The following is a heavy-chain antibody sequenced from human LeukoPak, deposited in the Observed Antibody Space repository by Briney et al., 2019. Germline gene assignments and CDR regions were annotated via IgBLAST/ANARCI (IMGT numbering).Heavy chain of an antibody. CDR2: ISSSGSTI. D-gene: IGHD5-12*01. CDR1: GFTFSDYY. J-gene: IGHJ4*02. V-gene: IGHV3-11*01. Sequence: GGSLRLSCAASGFTFSDYYMSSIRQAPGNGLEWGSYISSSGSTIYYTDSVKDRFTISGDNAKNSLYLQMNSRSAEDTAVYYCARGPDIVATMAFDYWGQGTLVTVSS. CDR3: ARGPDIVATMAFDY.